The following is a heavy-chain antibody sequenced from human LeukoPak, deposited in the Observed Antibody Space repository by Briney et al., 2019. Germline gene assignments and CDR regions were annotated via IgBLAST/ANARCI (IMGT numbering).Heavy chain of an antibody. CDR2: IYPSDSDT. CDR3: ARFAYGTDYFPGHY. D-gene: IGHD3-9*01. CDR1: GXIFSNYC. Sequence: GESLKISFKGSGXIFSNYCIGWVRQMPGKGLEWMGIIYPSDSDTRYSPSFQGQVTISVDKSISTAYLQWSSLKASDTAMYFCARFAYGTDYFPGHYWGQGTLITVSS. J-gene: IGHJ4*02. V-gene: IGHV5-51*01.